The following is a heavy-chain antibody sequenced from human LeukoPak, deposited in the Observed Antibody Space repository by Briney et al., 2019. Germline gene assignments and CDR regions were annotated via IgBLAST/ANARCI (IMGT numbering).Heavy chain of an antibody. J-gene: IGHJ4*02. CDR2: ISATGT. Sequence: GGSLRLSCAASGFTVSSNYMSWVRQAPGKGLEWVSAISATGTYYADTVKGRFTISRDNSRNTLYLQMNSLRAEDTAIYYCAKEAGTTGTSCFDYWGQGTLVTVSS. D-gene: IGHD1-1*01. V-gene: IGHV3-23*01. CDR1: GFTVSSNY. CDR3: AKEAGTTGTSCFDY.